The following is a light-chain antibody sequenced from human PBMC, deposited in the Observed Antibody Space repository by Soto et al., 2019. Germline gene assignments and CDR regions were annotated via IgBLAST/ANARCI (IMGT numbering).Light chain of an antibody. CDR3: QTWGTGMV. CDR2: LNSDGSH. Sequence: QLVLTQSPSASASLGASVKLTCTLSSGHSSYATAWHQQQPEKGPRYLMKLNSDGSHSKGDGIPDRFSGSSSGAERYLTISSLQSEYEADYYCQTWGTGMVFGGGTKLTVL. CDR1: SGHSSYA. V-gene: IGLV4-69*01. J-gene: IGLJ2*01.